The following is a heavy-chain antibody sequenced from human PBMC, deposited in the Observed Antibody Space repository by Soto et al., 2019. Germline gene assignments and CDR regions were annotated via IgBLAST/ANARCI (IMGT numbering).Heavy chain of an antibody. J-gene: IGHJ4*01. CDR2: IDYSGST. V-gene: IGHV4-59*11. Sequence: QVQLQESGPGLVKPSETLSLTCTDSCGSISSHYWSCIRQSPGKGMEWIGNIDYSGSTNYTPSLKVRVTLSVDTTKRQFSHKLRSVTGSHTAVHYGAKMRTYGDCYCVYLGQSTPVTLSS. CDR1: CGSISSHY. D-gene: IGHD2-21*01. CDR3: AKMRTYGDCYCVY.